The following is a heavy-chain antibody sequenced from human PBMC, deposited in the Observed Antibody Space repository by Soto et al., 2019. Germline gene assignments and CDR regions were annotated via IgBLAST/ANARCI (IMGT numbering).Heavy chain of an antibody. Sequence: ASVKVSCKTSGYLFTSYGINWGRRAPGQGLEWLGWISAYNRDTNYAQKFQGRVTMTNDTSTSTAYRDLRSPRSDDTAVYYCARDHGAINAPHSNDYWGQGTLVTVSS. CDR1: GYLFTSYG. D-gene: IGHD3-22*01. V-gene: IGHV1-18*01. J-gene: IGHJ4*02. CDR3: ARDHGAINAPHSNDY. CDR2: ISAYNRDT.